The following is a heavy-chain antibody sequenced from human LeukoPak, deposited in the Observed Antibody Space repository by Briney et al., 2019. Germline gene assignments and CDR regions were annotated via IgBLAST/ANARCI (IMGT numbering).Heavy chain of an antibody. V-gene: IGHV4-61*01. J-gene: IGHJ6*03. Sequence: SETLSLTCTVSGYSISSGYYWSWIRQSPGKGLEWIGFIYYSGSTNYKPSLKSRITISVDTSKNQISLKLSSVTAADTAVYYCARTTESHSWRTRYHSYYMDVWGKGTTVTVSS. CDR3: ARTTESHSWRTRYHSYYMDV. CDR1: GYSISSGYY. D-gene: IGHD6-13*01. CDR2: IYYSGST.